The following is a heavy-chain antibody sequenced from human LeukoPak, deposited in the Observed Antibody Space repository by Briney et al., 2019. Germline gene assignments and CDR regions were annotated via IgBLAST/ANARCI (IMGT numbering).Heavy chain of an antibody. V-gene: IGHV3-15*01. CDR2: IKSESDGGTT. CDR1: RFAFSQAW. Sequence: GGSLGLSCVASRFAFSQAWMSWVRQAPGERLEWVGRIKSESDGGTTDYAAPVKGRFTISRDDSKNTLFLQMNSLQTEDTAVYYCTTSGWFDHWGQGTLVTVSS. CDR3: TTSGWFDH. D-gene: IGHD1-26*01. J-gene: IGHJ5*02.